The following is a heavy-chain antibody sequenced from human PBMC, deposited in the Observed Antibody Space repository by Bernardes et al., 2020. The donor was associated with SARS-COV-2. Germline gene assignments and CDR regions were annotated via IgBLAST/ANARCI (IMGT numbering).Heavy chain of an antibody. CDR2: IGDSGSET. D-gene: IGHD1-26*01. V-gene: IGHV3-23*01. Sequence: GGSLRLSCAASGFTFGSFAMTWVRQASGKGLEWVSLIGDSGSETFYADSVRGRFTVSRDNSKNTLYLQLNSLRDEDTAVYYCAKGSGGSYPNSRLIDHWGQGALVTVST. CDR3: AKGSGGSYPNSRLIDH. J-gene: IGHJ4*02. CDR1: GFTFGSFA.